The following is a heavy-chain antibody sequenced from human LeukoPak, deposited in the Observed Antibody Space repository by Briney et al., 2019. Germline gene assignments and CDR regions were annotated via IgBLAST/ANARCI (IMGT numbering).Heavy chain of an antibody. V-gene: IGHV5-10-1*01. CDR3: ATQGILTGYFYFDY. J-gene: IGHJ4*02. CDR2: IDPSDSYT. CDR1: GYSFTSYW. D-gene: IGHD3-9*01. Sequence: GESPKISCKGSGYSFTSYWITWVRQMPGKGLEWMGRIDPSDSYTNYSPSFQGHVTISADKSISTAYLQWSSLKASDTAMYYCATQGILTGYFYFDYWGQGILVTVSS.